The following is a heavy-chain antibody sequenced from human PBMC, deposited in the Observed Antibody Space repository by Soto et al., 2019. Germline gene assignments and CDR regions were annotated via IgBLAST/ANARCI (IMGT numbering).Heavy chain of an antibody. CDR1: GYRFSGYW. V-gene: IGHV5-51*01. CDR3: TRGSYYNSSGLVAES. J-gene: IGHJ4*03. Sequence: LGESLKISCEASGYRFSGYWIGWVRQQPGKGLEWMGIIYPGDSDTRYSPSFQGPVTISADKSLTAAYLHWSTLQASDTAMYYCTRGSYYNSSGLVAESRGPETLVTVAS. D-gene: IGHD3-22*01. CDR2: IYPGDSDT.